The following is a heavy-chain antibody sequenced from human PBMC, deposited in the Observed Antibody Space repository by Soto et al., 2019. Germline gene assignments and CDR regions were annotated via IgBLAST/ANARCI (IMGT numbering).Heavy chain of an antibody. J-gene: IGHJ4*02. CDR3: ASTRGSSYDY. D-gene: IGHD6-6*01. CDR2: IYNGGGT. CDR1: GFTVSGNY. V-gene: IGHV3-53*02. Sequence: EVQLVETGGGSIQPGGSLRLSCAASGFTVSGNYMSWVRQAPGKGLEWVSVIYNGGGTYYADSVRGRFTISRDNSKNTLYLQMNSLRAEDTAVYYCASTRGSSYDYWGQGTLVNVPS.